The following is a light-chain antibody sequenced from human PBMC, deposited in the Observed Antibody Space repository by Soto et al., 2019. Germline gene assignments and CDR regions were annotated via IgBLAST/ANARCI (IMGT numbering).Light chain of an antibody. J-gene: IGKJ1*01. Sequence: DIQMTQSPSTLSGSVGDRVTITCLASQTISSWLAWYQQKPGKAPKLLIYKASTLKSGVPSRFSGSGSGTDFTLTISSLQPEDFATYYCQQLNSYPWTFGQGTKVDTK. V-gene: IGKV1-5*03. CDR2: KAS. CDR3: QQLNSYPWT. CDR1: QTISSW.